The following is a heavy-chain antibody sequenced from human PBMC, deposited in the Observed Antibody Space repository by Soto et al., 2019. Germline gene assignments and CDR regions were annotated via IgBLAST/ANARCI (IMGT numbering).Heavy chain of an antibody. CDR1: GFTFSSYA. V-gene: IGHV3-23*01. Sequence: GGSLRLSCAASGFTFSSYAMSWVRQAPGKGLEWVSAISGSGGSTYYADSVKGRFTISRDNSKNTLYLQMNSLRAEDTAVYYCAKDLTIFGVVIRIFYGMDVWGQGTTVTV. D-gene: IGHD3-3*01. CDR3: AKDLTIFGVVIRIFYGMDV. J-gene: IGHJ6*02. CDR2: ISGSGGST.